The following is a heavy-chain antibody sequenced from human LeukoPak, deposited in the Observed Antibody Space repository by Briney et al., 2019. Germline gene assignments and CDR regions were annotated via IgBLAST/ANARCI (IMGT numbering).Heavy chain of an antibody. CDR1: GYTFTSYG. CDR2: ISAYNGNT. CDR3: ARGPPPTYYDFWSGYSYYYYMDV. V-gene: IGHV1-18*01. J-gene: IGHJ6*03. Sequence: ASVKVSCKASGYTFTSYGISWVRQAPGQGLERMGWISAYNGNTNYAQKLQGRVTMTTDTSTSTAYMELRSLRSDDTAVYYCARGPPPTYYDFWSGYSYYYYMDVWGKGTTVTVSS. D-gene: IGHD3-3*01.